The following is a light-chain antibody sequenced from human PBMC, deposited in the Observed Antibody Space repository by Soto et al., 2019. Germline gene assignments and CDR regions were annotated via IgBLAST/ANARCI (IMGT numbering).Light chain of an antibody. J-gene: IGKJ4*01. Sequence: EIVLTQSPDTLSLSPGERATLSCRASQSVSSNYVAWYQQKPGQAPRLLTHGSSSRATGVPDRFSGRGSGTTFTLVISRLEPEDFAVYYCQHYKAFGGGTKVEIK. CDR1: QSVSSNY. V-gene: IGKV3-20*01. CDR2: GSS. CDR3: QHYKA.